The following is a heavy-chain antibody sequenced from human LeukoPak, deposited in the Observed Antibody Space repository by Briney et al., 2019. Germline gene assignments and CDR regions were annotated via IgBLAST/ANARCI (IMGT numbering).Heavy chain of an antibody. D-gene: IGHD4-17*01. CDR1: GGSISHYY. V-gene: IGHV4-59*01. CDR2: IYYSGTT. CDR3: AREDPQTTVPEGMDV. J-gene: IGHJ6*02. Sequence: SETLSLTCTVSGGSISHYYWSWIRQSPGKGLEWIGYIYYSGTTNYNPSLKSRVAISVDTSRNQFSLQLRSVTAADTAVYYCAREDPQTTVPEGMDVWGQGTTVIVSS.